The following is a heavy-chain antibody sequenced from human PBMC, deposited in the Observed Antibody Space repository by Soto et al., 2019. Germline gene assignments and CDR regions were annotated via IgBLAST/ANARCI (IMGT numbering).Heavy chain of an antibody. Sequence: QVQLQESGPGLVKPSQTLSLTCTVSGGSISSGDYYWSWIRQPPGKGLEWIGYIYYSGRTYYNPSLKSRITISLDTSKNQFSLKLTSVTAADTAVYYCARDLWAQTDAFDIWGQGTMVTVSS. CDR2: IYYSGRT. CDR3: ARDLWAQTDAFDI. V-gene: IGHV4-30-4*01. CDR1: GGSISSGDYY. D-gene: IGHD7-27*01. J-gene: IGHJ3*02.